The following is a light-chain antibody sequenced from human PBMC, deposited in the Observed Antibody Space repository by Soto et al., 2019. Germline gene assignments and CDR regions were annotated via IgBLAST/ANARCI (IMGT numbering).Light chain of an antibody. V-gene: IGLV1-40*01. CDR3: QSYDSSLSGVE. Sequence: QSALTQPPSVSGAPGQRVTISCTGSSSNIGAGYDVHWYQHLPGTAPKLLIYGNTNRPSGVPDRFSGSKSGTSASLAITGLQAEDEADYYCQSYDSSLSGVEFGGGTKVTVL. J-gene: IGLJ2*01. CDR2: GNT. CDR1: SSNIGAGYD.